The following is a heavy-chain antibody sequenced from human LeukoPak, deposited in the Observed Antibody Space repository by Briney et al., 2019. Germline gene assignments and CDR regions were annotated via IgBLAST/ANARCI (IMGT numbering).Heavy chain of an antibody. CDR2: IIPIFGKA. J-gene: IGHJ4*02. D-gene: IGHD1-26*01. V-gene: IGHV1-69*04. CDR3: AREGMVAQNYFDY. Sequence: SVKVSCKASGGTFSSYAISWVRQAPGQGLEWMGRIIPIFGKANYAQKFQGRATITTDKSTSTAYMELSSLRSEDTAVYYCAREGMVAQNYFDYWGQGTLVTVSS. CDR1: GGTFSSYA.